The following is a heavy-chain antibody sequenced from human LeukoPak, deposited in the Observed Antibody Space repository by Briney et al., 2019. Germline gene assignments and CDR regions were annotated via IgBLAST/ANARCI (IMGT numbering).Heavy chain of an antibody. CDR2: IYYSGTT. J-gene: IGHJ4*02. Sequence: PSQTLSLTCSASGGSISSGDYFWTWIRQPPGKGLEYIGYIYYSGTTYYNPSLKSRITMSVDMSANQFSLRLTSVSAADTAVYYCTRAYWIGFHFDSWGQGILVSVSS. V-gene: IGHV4-30-4*01. D-gene: IGHD3-3*01. CDR3: TRAYWIGFHFDS. CDR1: GGSISSGDYF.